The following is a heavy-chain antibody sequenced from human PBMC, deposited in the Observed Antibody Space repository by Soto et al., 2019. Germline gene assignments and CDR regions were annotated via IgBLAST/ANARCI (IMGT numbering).Heavy chain of an antibody. CDR3: ARAAIRGYYFDS. CDR1: DSYINSGPYF. CDR2: IYYSGNT. D-gene: IGHD2-21*01. Sequence: PSETKSHTNIFSDSYINSGPYFLSFKSQNPGKGLEWLGFIYYSGNTYYNPSLKTRIIMSVDTSKGQFSLNLTSVTASDTAVYFCARAAIRGYYFDSWGQGTLVTVSS. J-gene: IGHJ4*02. V-gene: IGHV4-31*03.